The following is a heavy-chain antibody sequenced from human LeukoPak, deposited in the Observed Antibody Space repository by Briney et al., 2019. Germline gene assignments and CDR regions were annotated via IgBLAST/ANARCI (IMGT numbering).Heavy chain of an antibody. J-gene: IGHJ5*02. CDR1: GGTFSSYA. V-gene: IGHV1-8*02. Sequence: GSSVKVSCKASGGTFSSYAISWVRQATGQGLEWMGWMNPNSGNTGYAQKFQGRVTMTRNTSISTAYMELSSLRSEDTAVYYCARGLDYYGSGLGGGLNWFDPWGQGTLVTVSS. CDR2: MNPNSGNT. D-gene: IGHD3-10*01. CDR3: ARGLDYYGSGLGGGLNWFDP.